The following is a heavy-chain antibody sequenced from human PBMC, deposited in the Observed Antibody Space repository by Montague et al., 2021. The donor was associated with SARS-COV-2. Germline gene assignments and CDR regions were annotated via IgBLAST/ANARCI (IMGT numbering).Heavy chain of an antibody. Sequence: SETLSLTCTVSGASITSDYWCWIRQPPGKGLELMGNIYYSESTNNNPSLKSRGTISVATYQNQFSLKLSPVTAADTAVDYCARSYYDILTDYSNRGAFDIWGQGTMVTVSS. CDR3: ARSYYDILTDYSNRGAFDI. CDR2: IYYSEST. J-gene: IGHJ3*02. V-gene: IGHV4-59*08. CDR1: GASITSDY. D-gene: IGHD3-9*01.